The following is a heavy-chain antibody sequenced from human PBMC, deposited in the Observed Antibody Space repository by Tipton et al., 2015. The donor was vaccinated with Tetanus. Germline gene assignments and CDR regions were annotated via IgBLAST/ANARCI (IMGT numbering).Heavy chain of an antibody. CDR1: GFTFSAYW. Sequence: SLRLSCAASGFTFSAYWMHWVRQAPGKGLETVAVISYDGAKKDYADSMKGRCSISRDNSKSTLYLQMNSLTLEDTAVYYCARAPGLLIDLWGQGTLVSVSS. V-gene: IGHV3-30*03. J-gene: IGHJ5*02. CDR3: ARAPGLLIDL. D-gene: IGHD3-10*01. CDR2: ISYDGAKK.